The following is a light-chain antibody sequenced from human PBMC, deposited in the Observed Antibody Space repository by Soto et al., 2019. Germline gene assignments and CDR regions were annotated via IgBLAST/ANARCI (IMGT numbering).Light chain of an antibody. CDR3: QQYYSYPRT. CDR1: QGISSY. J-gene: IGKJ1*01. CDR2: AAS. Sequence: AIRMTQSPSSLSASTGDRLTITCRASQGISSYLACYQQKPGKAPKLLIYAASTLQSGVPSRFSGSGSGTDFTLTISCLQSEDFATYYCQQYYSYPRTFGQGTKVEIK. V-gene: IGKV1-8*01.